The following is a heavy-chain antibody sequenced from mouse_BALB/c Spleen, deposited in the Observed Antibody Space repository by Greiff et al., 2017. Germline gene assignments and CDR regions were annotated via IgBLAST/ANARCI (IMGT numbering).Heavy chain of an antibody. J-gene: IGHJ4*01. Sequence: QVHVKQSGAELVRPGTSVKVSCKASGYAFTNYLIEWVKQRPGQGLEWIGVINPGSGGTNYNEKFKGKATLTADKSSSTAYMQLSSLTSDDSAVYFCARDGTDYYAMDYWGQGTSVTVSS. V-gene: IGHV1-54*01. CDR1: GYAFTNYL. CDR2: INPGSGGT. D-gene: IGHD4-1*01. CDR3: ARDGTDYYAMDY.